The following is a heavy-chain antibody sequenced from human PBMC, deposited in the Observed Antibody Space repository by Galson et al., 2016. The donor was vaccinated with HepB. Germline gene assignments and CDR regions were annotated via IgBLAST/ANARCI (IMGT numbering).Heavy chain of an antibody. V-gene: IGHV3-72*01. CDR3: ARDYSWSYDF. J-gene: IGHJ4*02. CDR2: IRNKPRSYTT. Sequence: SLRLSCAASGFTFSDYFIDWVRQVPGKGLEWFGRIRNKPRSYTTDYAASVKGRFTISRDDPKNSVYLQMNSLKTEDTAVYYCARDYSWSYDFWGQGTLVTVSS. D-gene: IGHD3-3*01. CDR1: GFTFSDYF.